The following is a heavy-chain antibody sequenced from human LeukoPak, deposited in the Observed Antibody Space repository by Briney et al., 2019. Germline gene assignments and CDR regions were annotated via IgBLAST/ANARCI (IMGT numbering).Heavy chain of an antibody. CDR3: ARDKGCSSTSCYTPNYYYFYMDV. CDR1: GYTFTSSG. Sequence: ASVKVSCKASGYTFTSSGISWVRQAPGQGLEWMGWINAYNGNTKYAQKLQSRVTMTTQTSTSTAYMELRSQRSDDTAVYYCARDKGCSSTSCYTPNYYYFYMDVWGKGTTVTVSS. D-gene: IGHD2-2*02. J-gene: IGHJ6*03. V-gene: IGHV1-18*01. CDR2: INAYNGNT.